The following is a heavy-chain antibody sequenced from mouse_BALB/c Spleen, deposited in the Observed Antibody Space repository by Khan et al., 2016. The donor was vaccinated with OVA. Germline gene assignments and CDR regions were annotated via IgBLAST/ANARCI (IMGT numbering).Heavy chain of an antibody. CDR2: VSTGGSST. J-gene: IGHJ3*01. CDR1: GFTFSTYG. Sequence: EVKLVESGGDLVKPGGSLKLSCAASGFTFSTYGMSWVRQAPDKRLEWDATVSTGGSSTYSPDSVTGRFTISRDNATNTMYLQMRDLRSEATAMFYCTRLAYYYDSEGFAYWGQGTLVTVSA. D-gene: IGHD1-1*01. V-gene: IGHV5-6*01. CDR3: TRLAYYYDSEGFAY.